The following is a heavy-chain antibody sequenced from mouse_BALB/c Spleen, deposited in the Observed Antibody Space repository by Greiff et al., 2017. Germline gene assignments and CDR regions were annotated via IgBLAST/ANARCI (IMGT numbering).Heavy chain of an antibody. Sequence: LQHPGSELVRPGASVKLSCKASGYTFTSYWMHWVKQRPGQGLEWIGNIYPGSGSTNYDEKFKSKATLTVDTSSSTAYMQLSSLTSEDSAVYYCTRSYGNYLDYWGQGTTLTDS. CDR1: GYTFTSYW. CDR2: IYPGSGST. V-gene: IGHV1S22*01. CDR3: TRSYGNYLDY. D-gene: IGHD2-1*01. J-gene: IGHJ2*01.